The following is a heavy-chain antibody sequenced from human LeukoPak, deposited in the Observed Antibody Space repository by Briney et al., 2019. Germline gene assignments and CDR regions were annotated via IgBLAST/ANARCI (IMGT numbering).Heavy chain of an antibody. D-gene: IGHD5-18*01. J-gene: IGHJ4*02. CDR2: INGNGGST. V-gene: IGHV3-23*01. CDR3: ARDGAYIYGYYPFDY. Sequence: HTGGSLRLSCAASGFTFSSYAMCWVRQAPGKGLEWVSGINGNGGSTYYADSVKGRFTISRDNAKNTLYLQMTSLTAEDTAVYYCARDGAYIYGYYPFDYWGQGTLVTVSS. CDR1: GFTFSSYA.